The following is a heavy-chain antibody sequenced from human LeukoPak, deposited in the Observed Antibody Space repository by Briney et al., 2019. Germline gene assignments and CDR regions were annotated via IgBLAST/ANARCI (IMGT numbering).Heavy chain of an antibody. CDR2: IKQDGSEK. CDR1: GFTFSSYW. J-gene: IGHJ6*03. Sequence: GGSLRLSCVASGFTFSSYWMTWVRQAPGKGLEWVANIKQDGSEKYYVDSVKGRFTISRDNAKNSLYLQMNSLRAEDTAMYYCARVSSKTMVRALITKKNYYYYYMDVWGKGTTVTISS. D-gene: IGHD3-10*01. V-gene: IGHV3-7*01. CDR3: ARVSSKTMVRALITKKNYYYYYMDV.